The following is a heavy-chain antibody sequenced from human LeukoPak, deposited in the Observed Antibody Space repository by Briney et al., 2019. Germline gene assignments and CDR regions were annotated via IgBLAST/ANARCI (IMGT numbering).Heavy chain of an antibody. CDR3: AAEIFPWGYSGYDYWFDP. D-gene: IGHD5-12*01. CDR1: GFTFSSYG. V-gene: IGHV3-30*02. J-gene: IGHJ5*02. Sequence: GGSLRLSCAASGFTFSSYGMHWVRQAPGKGLEWVAYIQYDGSNEQYADSVKGRFSISRDSSKNILYLQMNSLRAEDTAVYYCAAEIFPWGYSGYDYWFDPWGQGTLVTVSS. CDR2: IQYDGSNE.